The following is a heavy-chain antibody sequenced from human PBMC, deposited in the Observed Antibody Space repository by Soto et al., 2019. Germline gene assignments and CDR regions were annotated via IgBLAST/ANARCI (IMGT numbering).Heavy chain of an antibody. Sequence: GWSLRLSCVASGFIFSEYAMNWVRQTPGKGLEWVAHVGGGGDPTFYADSVKGRFSVSRDNSRDIMYLQMDSLRADDTAVYYCAKDAIARNGIYDHFDCWGQGTPVTVSS. J-gene: IGHJ4*02. CDR3: AKDAIARNGIYDHFDC. CDR2: VGGGGDPT. D-gene: IGHD5-12*01. CDR1: GFIFSEYA. V-gene: IGHV3-23*01.